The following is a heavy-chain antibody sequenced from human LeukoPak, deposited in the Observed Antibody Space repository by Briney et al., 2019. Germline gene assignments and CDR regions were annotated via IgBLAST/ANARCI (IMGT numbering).Heavy chain of an antibody. Sequence: PGGSLRLSCTASGFTFSSYSMSWVRQVPGKGLEWVSSISSSGGNTYYPDSMKGRFTISRDNSKNTMYLQMNSLRAEDTAVYYCAKDRPTWPIDYWGQGTLVTVSS. V-gene: IGHV3-23*01. CDR1: GFTFSSYS. CDR3: AKDRPTWPIDY. J-gene: IGHJ4*02. D-gene: IGHD5-12*01. CDR2: ISSSGGNT.